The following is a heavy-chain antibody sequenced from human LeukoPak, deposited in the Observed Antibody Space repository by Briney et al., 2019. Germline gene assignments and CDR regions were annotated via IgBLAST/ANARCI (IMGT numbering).Heavy chain of an antibody. J-gene: IGHJ6*03. D-gene: IGHD3-16*01. V-gene: IGHV3-74*03. Sequence: PGGSQRLSCAASGMIFNNHWMHWIRQAPGKGLVWVARINEDGRSTTYAEPVKGRFTISRDNAKNTLSLQMNSLRVEDTALYYCVRDVRGIGQDYYYMDVWGKGTTVTVSS. CDR3: VRDVRGIGQDYYYMDV. CDR1: GMIFNNHW. CDR2: INEDGRST.